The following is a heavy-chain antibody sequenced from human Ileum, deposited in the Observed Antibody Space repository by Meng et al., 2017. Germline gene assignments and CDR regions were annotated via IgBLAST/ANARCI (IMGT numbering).Heavy chain of an antibody. CDR3: TTYTNYGPRYYFDY. Sequence: GESLKISCAASGFTFNNVRMNWVRQDPGKGLEWVGRITRKSEGGAIDYAAPVKDRFTISRDDSKSMLYLQMNSLKTEDTAVYYCTTYTNYGPRYYFDYWGQGTLVTVSS. V-gene: IGHV3-15*01. J-gene: IGHJ4*02. D-gene: IGHD4-11*01. CDR2: ITRKSEGGAI. CDR1: GFTFNNVR.